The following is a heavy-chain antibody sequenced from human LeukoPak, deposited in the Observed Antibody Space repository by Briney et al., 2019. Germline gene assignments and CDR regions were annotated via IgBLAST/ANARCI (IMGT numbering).Heavy chain of an antibody. J-gene: IGHJ4*02. Sequence: SVKVSCKASGGTFSSYAISWVRQAPGQGLEWMGGIIPIFGTANYAQKFQGRVTITADESTSTAYMELSSLRSEDTAVYYCATRPNRDGYNPYFDYWGQGTLVTVSS. CDR3: ATRPNRDGYNPYFDY. D-gene: IGHD5-24*01. V-gene: IGHV1-69*13. CDR2: IIPIFGTA. CDR1: GGTFSSYA.